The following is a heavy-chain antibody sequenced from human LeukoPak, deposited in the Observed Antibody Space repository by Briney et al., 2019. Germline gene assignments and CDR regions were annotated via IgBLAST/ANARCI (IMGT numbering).Heavy chain of an antibody. V-gene: IGHV3-23*01. CDR3: AKDYYDSSIFSAPHLFAC. Sequence: AGGSLRLSCAASGFTFSSHAMTWVRLASGKGLEWVSSIRGSGGNTYYADSVKGRFTISRDNFQNTLYLQMNSLRAEDTAVYYCAKDYYDSSIFSAPHLFACWGQGTLVTVSS. CDR1: GFTFSSHA. J-gene: IGHJ4*02. CDR2: IRGSGGNT. D-gene: IGHD3-22*01.